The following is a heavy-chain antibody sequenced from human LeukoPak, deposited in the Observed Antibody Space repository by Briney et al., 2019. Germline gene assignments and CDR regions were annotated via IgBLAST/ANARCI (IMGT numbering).Heavy chain of an antibody. J-gene: IGHJ4*02. CDR2: IFESQTT. Sequence: KSSETLSLTCTVSGGSISGYYWSWMRQPPGKGLEWVGYIFESQTTGYNPSLESRVTISQDTSRNQFSLKLSSVTAADTAVYYCASDDSGSYYYWGQGTLVTVSS. CDR3: ASDDSGSYYY. V-gene: IGHV4-59*08. D-gene: IGHD1-26*01. CDR1: GGSISGYY.